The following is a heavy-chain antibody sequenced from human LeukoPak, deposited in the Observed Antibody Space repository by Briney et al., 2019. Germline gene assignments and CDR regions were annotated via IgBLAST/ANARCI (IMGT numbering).Heavy chain of an antibody. CDR2: ISAYNGNT. Sequence: ASVKVSCKASGYTFTSYGISWVRQAPGQGLEWMGWISAYNGNTNYAQKLQGRVTMTTDTSTSTAYMELRSLRSDDTAVYYCAXXXSGXXYGSXXXXDWFDPWGQGTLVTVSS. V-gene: IGHV1-18*01. D-gene: IGHD3-10*01. CDR1: GYTFTSYG. J-gene: IGHJ5*02. CDR3: AXXXSGXXYGSXXXXDWFDP.